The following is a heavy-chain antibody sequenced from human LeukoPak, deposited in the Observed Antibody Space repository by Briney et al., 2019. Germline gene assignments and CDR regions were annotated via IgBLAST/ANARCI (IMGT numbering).Heavy chain of an antibody. V-gene: IGHV3-20*04. Sequence: GSLRLSCAASGFIFDDYGMSWVRQAPGKGLEVGSCVTWNGGRTGYADSVKGRFTISRDSAKKSLYLQMNSLRAEDTALYYCARDPTEGFEELLSPPDYWGQGTLVTVSS. J-gene: IGHJ4*02. CDR3: ARDPTEGFEELLSPPDY. D-gene: IGHD3-10*01. CDR2: VTWNGGRT. CDR1: GFIFDDYG.